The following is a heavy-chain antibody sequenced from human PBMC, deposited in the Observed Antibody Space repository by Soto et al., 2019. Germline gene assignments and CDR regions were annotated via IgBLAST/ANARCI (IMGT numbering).Heavy chain of an antibody. J-gene: IGHJ4*02. D-gene: IGHD3-10*01. CDR1: GFTFSSYA. Sequence: ESGGGVVQPGRSLRLSCAASGFTFSSYAMHWVRQAPGKGLEWVAVISYDGSNKYYADSVKGRFTISRDNSNNTLYLQVNSLRAEDTAVYYCASCRGITMVRQTSGVIDYWGQGTLVTVSS. CDR2: ISYDGSNK. CDR3: ASCRGITMVRQTSGVIDY. V-gene: IGHV3-30-3*01.